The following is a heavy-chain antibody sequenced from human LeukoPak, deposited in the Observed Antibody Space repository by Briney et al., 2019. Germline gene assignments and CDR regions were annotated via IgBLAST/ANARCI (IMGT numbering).Heavy chain of an antibody. CDR2: IKQDGSEK. CDR3: ARVVRGVISSWFDP. CDR1: GFTFSSYW. D-gene: IGHD3-10*01. J-gene: IGHJ5*02. V-gene: IGHV3-7*03. Sequence: GGSLRLSCAASGFTFSSYWMSWVRQAPGKGLEWVANIKQDGSEKYCVDSVKGRFTISRDNAKNSLYLQMNSLRAEDTAVYYCARVVRGVISSWFDPWGQGTLVTVSS.